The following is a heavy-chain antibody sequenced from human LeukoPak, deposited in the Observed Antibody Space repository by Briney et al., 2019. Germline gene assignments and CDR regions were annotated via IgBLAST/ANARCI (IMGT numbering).Heavy chain of an antibody. J-gene: IGHJ6*04. Sequence: SLRLSCAASGFTFDGFAMHWVRQTPGKGLEWVSGISWNSGNKGYADSVKGRFTVSRDNAKNSLYLQMNSLRAEDTAVYYCAELGITMIGGVWGKGTTVTISS. CDR1: GFTFDGFA. CDR2: ISWNSGNK. CDR3: AELGITMIGGV. D-gene: IGHD3-10*02. V-gene: IGHV3-9*01.